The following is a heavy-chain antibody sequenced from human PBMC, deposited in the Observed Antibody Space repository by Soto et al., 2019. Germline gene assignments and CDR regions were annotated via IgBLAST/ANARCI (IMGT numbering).Heavy chain of an antibody. CDR2: INHSGNT. J-gene: IGHJ3*02. D-gene: IGHD3-22*01. Sequence: PSETLSLTCAVYGGTLSGYYWSWIRQPPGKGLEWAGEINHSGNTKYNPSLKRRVTISVDTSKNQFSLKLSSVTAADTAVYYCARGAMIHRHDAFDIWGQGTMVTVSS. V-gene: IGHV4-34*01. CDR1: GGTLSGYY. CDR3: ARGAMIHRHDAFDI.